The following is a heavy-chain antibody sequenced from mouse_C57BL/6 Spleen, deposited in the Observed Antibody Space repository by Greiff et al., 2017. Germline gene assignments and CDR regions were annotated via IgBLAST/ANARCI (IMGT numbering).Heavy chain of an antibody. CDR2: IHPNSGST. V-gene: IGHV1-64*01. Sequence: QVQLQQPGAELVKPGASVKLSCKASGYTFPSSWMNWVKQRPGQGLEWIGMIHPNSGSTNYNAKFKSKATLTVDKSSSTASMQLSSLTFEDCAVDDCASGGMYYGSSYGYWGQGTTLTVSS. J-gene: IGHJ2*01. D-gene: IGHD1-1*01. CDR1: GYTFPSSW. CDR3: ASGGMYYGSSYGY.